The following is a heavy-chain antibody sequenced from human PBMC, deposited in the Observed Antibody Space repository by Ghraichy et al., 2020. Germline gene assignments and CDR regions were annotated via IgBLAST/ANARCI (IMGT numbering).Heavy chain of an antibody. CDR3: ASGTGWLQTY. J-gene: IGHJ4*02. V-gene: IGHV4-59*01. D-gene: IGHD5-18*01. CDR1: GGSISNYY. CDR2: VHGSGST. Sequence: SETLSLTCTVSGGSISNYYCNWFRQPPGKGLEWIGYVHGSGSTKYHPSLESRVTVSSDTAKNEFSLSLTSMTPADTAVYYCASGTGWLQTYWGQGTLVTVPS.